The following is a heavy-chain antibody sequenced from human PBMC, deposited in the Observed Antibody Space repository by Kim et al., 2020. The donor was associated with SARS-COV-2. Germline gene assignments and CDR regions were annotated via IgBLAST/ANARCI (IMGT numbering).Heavy chain of an antibody. CDR1: GYTFTGYY. CDR2: INPNSGGT. CDR3: AVVAATRNKYYFDY. Sequence: ASVKVSCKASGYTFTGYYMHWVRQAPGQGLEWMGWINPNSGGTNYAQKFQGRVTMTRDTSISTAYMELSRLRSDDTAVYYCAVVAATRNKYYFDYWGQGTLVTVSS. D-gene: IGHD2-15*01. V-gene: IGHV1-2*02. J-gene: IGHJ4*02.